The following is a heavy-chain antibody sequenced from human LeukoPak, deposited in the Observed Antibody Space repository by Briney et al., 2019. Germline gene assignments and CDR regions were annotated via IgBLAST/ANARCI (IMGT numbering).Heavy chain of an antibody. J-gene: IGHJ4*02. CDR3: ARAAGDLDY. Sequence: ASVKVSCKASGYTFTSYNINWVRQATGQGLEWVGWMNPNSGNTGSAQKFQGRVTMTRDTSINTAYMGLSSLRSEDTAIYYCARAAGDLDYWGQGTLVTVSS. CDR1: GYTFTSYN. V-gene: IGHV1-8*01. CDR2: MNPNSGNT.